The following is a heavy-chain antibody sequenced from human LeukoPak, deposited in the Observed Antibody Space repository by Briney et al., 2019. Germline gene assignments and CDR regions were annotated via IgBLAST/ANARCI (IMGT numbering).Heavy chain of an antibody. CDR3: ARLGAHDYGDPGYYCGMDV. J-gene: IGHJ6*02. V-gene: IGHV5-51*01. D-gene: IGHD4-17*01. CDR1: GYSFTSYW. Sequence: PGESLKISCKGSGYSFTSYWIGWVRQMPGKGLEWMGIIYPGDSDTRYSPSFQGQVTISADKSISTAYLQWSSLKASDTAMYYCARLGAHDYGDPGYYCGMDVWGQGTTVTISS. CDR2: IYPGDSDT.